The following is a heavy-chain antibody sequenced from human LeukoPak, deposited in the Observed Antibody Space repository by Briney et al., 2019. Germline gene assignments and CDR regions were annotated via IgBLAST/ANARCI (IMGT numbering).Heavy chain of an antibody. D-gene: IGHD6-19*01. CDR1: GYTFTSYD. CDR3: ARMTVSGRDNWFDP. V-gene: IGHV1-8*03. Sequence: VASVKVSCKASGYTFTSYDINWVRQATGQGLEWMGWLNPNSGNTGYAQKFQGRVTISRNTSINTAYMELSSLRSEDTAVYYCARMTVSGRDNWFDPWGQGTLVTVSS. J-gene: IGHJ5*02. CDR2: LNPNSGNT.